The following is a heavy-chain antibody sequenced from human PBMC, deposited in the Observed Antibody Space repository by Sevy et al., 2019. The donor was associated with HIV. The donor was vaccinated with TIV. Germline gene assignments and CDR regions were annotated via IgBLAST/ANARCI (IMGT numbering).Heavy chain of an antibody. Sequence: GGSLRLSCAASGFTFSSYGMHWVRQAPGKGLEWVAVIWYDGSNKYYADSVKGRFTISRDNSKNTLYLQMNSLRAEDTAVYYCAKVEAAAGWGFCYYYYMDVWGKGTTVTVSS. J-gene: IGHJ6*03. V-gene: IGHV3-33*06. D-gene: IGHD6-13*01. CDR1: GFTFSSYG. CDR3: AKVEAAAGWGFCYYYYMDV. CDR2: IWYDGSNK.